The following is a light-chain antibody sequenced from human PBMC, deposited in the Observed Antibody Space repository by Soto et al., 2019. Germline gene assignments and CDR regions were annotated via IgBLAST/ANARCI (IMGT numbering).Light chain of an antibody. CDR1: QSVSGW. Sequence: IRITQSPSTLSASVLDTVTVTCRASQSVSGWLAWYQQKPGEAPKLLIYDASALPRGVPSRFSGSGSGTKFTLTIASLQPDDFATYYCQQYETFSGTFGPGTKVDIK. J-gene: IGKJ1*01. CDR3: QQYETFSGT. CDR2: DAS. V-gene: IGKV1-5*01.